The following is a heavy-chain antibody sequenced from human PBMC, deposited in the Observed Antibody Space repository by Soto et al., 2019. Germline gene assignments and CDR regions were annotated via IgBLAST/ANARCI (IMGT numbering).Heavy chain of an antibody. CDR1: GFTFSSYA. Sequence: QVQLVESGGGVVQPGRSLRLSCAASGFTFSSYAMHWVRQAPGKGLEWVAVISYDGSNKYYADSVKGRFTISRDNSKNTLYRQMNSLRAEDTAVYYCARGYYYGSGSYYTYYYYGMDVWGQGTTVTVSS. J-gene: IGHJ6*02. CDR2: ISYDGSNK. CDR3: ARGYYYGSGSYYTYYYYGMDV. V-gene: IGHV3-30-3*01. D-gene: IGHD3-10*01.